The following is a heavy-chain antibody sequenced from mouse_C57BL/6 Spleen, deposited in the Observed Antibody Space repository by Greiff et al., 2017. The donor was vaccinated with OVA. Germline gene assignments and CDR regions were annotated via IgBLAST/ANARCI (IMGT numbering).Heavy chain of an antibody. CDR3: ARNYYGSPFDY. CDR2: IDPSDSYT. CDR1: GYTFTSYW. J-gene: IGHJ2*01. Sequence: QVQLQQPGAELVMPGASVKLSCKASGYTFTSYWMHWVKQRPGQGLEWIGEIDPSDSYTNYNQKFKGKSTLTVDKSSSTAYMQLSSLTSEDSAVYYGARNYYGSPFDYWGRGTTLTVSS. V-gene: IGHV1-69*01. D-gene: IGHD1-1*01.